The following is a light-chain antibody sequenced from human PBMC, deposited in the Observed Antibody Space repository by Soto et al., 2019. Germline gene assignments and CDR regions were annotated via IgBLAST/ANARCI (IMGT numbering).Light chain of an antibody. CDR1: QSVSSS. J-gene: IGKJ2*01. V-gene: IGKV3-11*01. Sequence: DILLTQSPATLSLSPGERATLSCRASQSVSSSLAWYQQKPGQAPRLLIYDASNRATGIPARFSGSGSGTDFTLTISSLEPEDFAVYYCQQRSSWYTFGQGTKLEIK. CDR2: DAS. CDR3: QQRSSWYT.